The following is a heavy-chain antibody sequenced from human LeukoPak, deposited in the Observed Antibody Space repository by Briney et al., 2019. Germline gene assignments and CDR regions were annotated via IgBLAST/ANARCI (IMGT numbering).Heavy chain of an antibody. CDR2: INHSGST. D-gene: IGHD2-8*01. Sequence: PSETLSLTCAVYGGSFSGYYWSWIRQPPGKGLEWIGEINHSGSTNYNPSLKSRVTISVDTSKNQFSLKLSSVTAADTAVYYCARERYCTNGVCYLYYYYYMDVWGKGTTVTVSS. J-gene: IGHJ6*03. CDR1: GGSFSGYY. V-gene: IGHV4-34*01. CDR3: ARERYCTNGVCYLYYYYYMDV.